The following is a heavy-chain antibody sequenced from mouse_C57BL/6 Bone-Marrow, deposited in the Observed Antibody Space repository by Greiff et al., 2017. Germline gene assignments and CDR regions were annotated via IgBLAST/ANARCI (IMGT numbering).Heavy chain of an antibody. Sequence: EVHLVESGEGLVKPGGSLKLSCAASGFTFSSYAMSWVRQTPEKRLEWVAYISSGGDYIYYADTVKGRFTISRDNARNTLYLQMSSLKSEDTAMDYCTRDTGFLRADYWGQGTTLTVSS. J-gene: IGHJ2*01. D-gene: IGHD3-1*01. CDR3: TRDTGFLRADY. CDR2: ISSGGDYI. V-gene: IGHV5-9-1*02. CDR1: GFTFSSYA.